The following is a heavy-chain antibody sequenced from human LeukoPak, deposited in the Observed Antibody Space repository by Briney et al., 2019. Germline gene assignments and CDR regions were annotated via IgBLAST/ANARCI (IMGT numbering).Heavy chain of an antibody. J-gene: IGHJ4*02. V-gene: IGHV3-7*04. CDR2: IKQDGSEK. Sequence: QPGGSLRPSCAASGFTFSSYWMSWVRQAPGKGLEWVANIKQDGSEKYYVDSVKGRFTISRDNAKNSLYLQMNSLRAEDTAVYYCARALPGRDGYNTHFDYWGQGTLVTVSS. D-gene: IGHD5-24*01. CDR3: ARALPGRDGYNTHFDY. CDR1: GFTFSSYW.